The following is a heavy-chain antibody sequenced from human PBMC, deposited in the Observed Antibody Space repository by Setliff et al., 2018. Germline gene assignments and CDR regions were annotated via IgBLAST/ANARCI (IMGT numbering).Heavy chain of an antibody. V-gene: IGHV1-2*02. J-gene: IGHJ5*02. CDR2: VNLSNGDT. CDR1: GSTFIGYY. D-gene: IGHD2-8*01. CDR3: ATSNGFRVGCFDP. Sequence: ASVKVSCKASGSTFIGYYMHWVRRAPAQGLQWMGWVNLSNGDTKCAQEFQGRVTMTRDTSTSTAYMELSSLTSDDTTIYSSATSNGFRVGCFDPWGQGTLVTVSS.